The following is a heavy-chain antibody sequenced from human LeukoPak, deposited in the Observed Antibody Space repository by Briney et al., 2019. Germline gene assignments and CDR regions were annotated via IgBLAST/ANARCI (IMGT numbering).Heavy chain of an antibody. J-gene: IGHJ4*02. Sequence: SVKVSCKASGGTFSSYAISWVRQAPGQGLEWMGRIIPIFGIANYAQKFQGRVTITADKSTSTAYMELSSLRSEDTAVYYCARETSGYDWSGYSTFDYWGQGTLVTVSP. CDR3: ARETSGYDWSGYSTFDY. D-gene: IGHD3-3*01. CDR2: IIPIFGIA. CDR1: GGTFSSYA. V-gene: IGHV1-69*04.